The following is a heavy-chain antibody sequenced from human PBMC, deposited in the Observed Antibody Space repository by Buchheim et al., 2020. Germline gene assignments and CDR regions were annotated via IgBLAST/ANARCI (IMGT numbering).Heavy chain of an antibody. Sequence: QVQLVESGGGVVQPGRSLRLSCAASGFTFSSYAMHWVRQAPGKGLEWVAVISYDGSNKYYADSVKGRFTTSRDNSKNTLYLQMNSLRAEDTAVYYCARGDKGYSYGYFDYWGQGTL. CDR2: ISYDGSNK. CDR1: GFTFSSYA. CDR3: ARGDKGYSYGYFDY. V-gene: IGHV3-30-3*01. D-gene: IGHD5-18*01. J-gene: IGHJ4*02.